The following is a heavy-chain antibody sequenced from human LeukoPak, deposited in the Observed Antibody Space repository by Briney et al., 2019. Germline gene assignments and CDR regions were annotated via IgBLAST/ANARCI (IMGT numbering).Heavy chain of an antibody. D-gene: IGHD6-13*01. CDR2: IYTGDSDT. Sequence: GESLKISCKGSGYRFTSYWLGWVRQMPGKGLEWMGIIYTGDSDTRYSPSFQGQVSISADKSISTAYLQWSSLKASDTAMYYCARRSSSPNYYYYYMDVWGKGTTVTVSS. V-gene: IGHV5-51*01. J-gene: IGHJ6*03. CDR3: ARRSSSPNYYYYYMDV. CDR1: GYRFTSYW.